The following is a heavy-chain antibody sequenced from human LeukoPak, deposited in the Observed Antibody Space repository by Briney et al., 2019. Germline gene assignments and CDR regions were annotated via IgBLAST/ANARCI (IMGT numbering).Heavy chain of an antibody. J-gene: IGHJ4*02. CDR3: ARATSSSSTTGFDY. D-gene: IGHD6-6*01. V-gene: IGHV1-18*01. Sequence: ASVKVSCKASGYTFTRHGITWVRQAPGQGLEWMGWISAYNDNTNYAQKFQGRVTMTRDTSISTAYMELSRLRSDDTAVYYCARATSSSSTTGFDYWGQGTLVTVSS. CDR1: GYTFTRHG. CDR2: ISAYNDNT.